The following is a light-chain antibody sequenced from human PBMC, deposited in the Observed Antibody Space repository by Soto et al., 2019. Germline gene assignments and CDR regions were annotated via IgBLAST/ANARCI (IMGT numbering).Light chain of an antibody. Sequence: DIQMTQSPSSLSASVVDRVTITCQASQDISNYLNWYQQKPGKAPKLLIYDASNLETGVPSRFSGSGSGTEFTLTISSLQPDDFATYYCQLYNSYYSGVFIFGAGAKVDI. V-gene: IGKV1-33*01. CDR1: QDISNY. CDR2: DAS. J-gene: IGKJ3*01. CDR3: QLYNSYYSGVFI.